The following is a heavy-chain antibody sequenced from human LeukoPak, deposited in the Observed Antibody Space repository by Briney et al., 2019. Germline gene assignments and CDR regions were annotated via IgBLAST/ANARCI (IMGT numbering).Heavy chain of an antibody. CDR1: GFTFSNYA. V-gene: IGHV3-23*01. Sequence: GGSLRLSCAASGFTFSNYAMSWVRQAPGKGLGWVSVISGSGGSTFYADSVKGRFTISRDNSKNTLYLQMNSLRAEDTAVYYCARALYYDFWSGSPLDAFDIWGQGTMVTVSS. J-gene: IGHJ3*02. CDR2: ISGSGGST. CDR3: ARALYYDFWSGSPLDAFDI. D-gene: IGHD3-3*01.